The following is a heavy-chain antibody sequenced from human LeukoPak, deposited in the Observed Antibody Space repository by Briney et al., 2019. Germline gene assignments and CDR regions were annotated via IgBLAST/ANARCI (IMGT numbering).Heavy chain of an antibody. J-gene: IGHJ6*03. CDR3: ARDYEYSSSSGYYYYYMDV. V-gene: IGHV1-46*01. CDR1: GCTFTSYY. CDR2: INPSGGST. D-gene: IGHD6-6*01. Sequence: ASVKVSCKASGCTFTSYYMHWVRQAPGQGLEWMGIINPSGGSTSYAQKFQGRVTMSRDTSTSTVYMELSSLRSEDTAVHYCARDYEYSSSSGYYYYYMDVWGKGTTVTGSS.